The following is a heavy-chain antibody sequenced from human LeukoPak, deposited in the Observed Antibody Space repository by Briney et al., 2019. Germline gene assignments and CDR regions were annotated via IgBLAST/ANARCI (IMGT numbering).Heavy chain of an antibody. Sequence: GGSLRLSCAASGFTFSSYSMNWVRQAPGKGLEWGSSISSSSSYIYYADSVKGRFTISRDNAKNSLYLQMNSLRAEDTGVYYCARDINCDFWSGYISTLDNDYWGQGTLVTVSS. D-gene: IGHD3-3*01. CDR2: ISSSSSYI. V-gene: IGHV3-21*01. CDR3: ARDINCDFWSGYISTLDNDY. J-gene: IGHJ4*02. CDR1: GFTFSSYS.